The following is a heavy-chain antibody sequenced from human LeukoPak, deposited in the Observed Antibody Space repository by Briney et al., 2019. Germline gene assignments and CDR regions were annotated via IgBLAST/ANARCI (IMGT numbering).Heavy chain of an antibody. CDR3: AKAPKGFCSGSFCYSFDY. J-gene: IGHJ4*02. Sequence: PGGSLRLSCAAPGFTFSSYGMHWVRQAPGKGLEWVAVISYDGSNKYYADSVKGRFTISRDNSKNTLYLQMNSLRAEDTAVYYCAKAPKGFCSGSFCYSFDYWAQGILVAVSS. CDR1: GFTFSSYG. CDR2: ISYDGSNK. D-gene: IGHD2-15*01. V-gene: IGHV3-30*18.